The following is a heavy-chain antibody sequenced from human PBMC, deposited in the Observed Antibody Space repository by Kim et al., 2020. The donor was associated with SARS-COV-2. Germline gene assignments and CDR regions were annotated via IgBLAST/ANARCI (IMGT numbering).Heavy chain of an antibody. CDR1: GGSISSSSYY. D-gene: IGHD3-3*01. CDR2: IYYSGST. J-gene: IGHJ4*02. Sequence: SETLSLTCTVSGGSISSSSYYWGWIRQPPGKGLEWIGSIYYSGSTYYNPSLKSRVTISVDTSKNQFSLKLSSVTAADTAVYYCARHGGVLRFLEWGPGVIAPGIAYWGQGTLVTVSS. CDR3: ARHGGVLRFLEWGPGVIAPGIAY. V-gene: IGHV4-39*01.